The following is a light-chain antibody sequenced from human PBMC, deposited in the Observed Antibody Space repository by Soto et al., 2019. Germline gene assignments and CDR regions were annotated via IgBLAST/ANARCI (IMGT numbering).Light chain of an antibody. Sequence: EIVLTQSPCTLSLSPGERATLSCRASQSVSSSYLAWYQQKPSQAPILLIYGASSMATGIPDRFSGSGSGTDFTLTISRLQPEDFAVYYCQQYNSSPWAFGQGTKVEIK. J-gene: IGKJ1*01. CDR1: QSVSSSY. CDR3: QQYNSSPWA. V-gene: IGKV3-20*01. CDR2: GAS.